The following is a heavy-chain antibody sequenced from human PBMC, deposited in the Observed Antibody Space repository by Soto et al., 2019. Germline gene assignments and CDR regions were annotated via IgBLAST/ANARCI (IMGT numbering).Heavy chain of an antibody. D-gene: IGHD6-6*01. CDR1: GFIFSSYG. CDR3: AKIRSSSSSYYFYSGMDV. J-gene: IGHJ6*02. CDR2: IAYDGINR. Sequence: PGGSLRLSCAASGFIFSSYGIDWVRQAPGKGLEWVSLIAYDGINRYYADSVKGRFTMSRDNSKNTVYLQMDSLRGEDTAVYYCAKIRSSSSSYYFYSGMDVWGQGTTVTVSS. V-gene: IGHV3-30*18.